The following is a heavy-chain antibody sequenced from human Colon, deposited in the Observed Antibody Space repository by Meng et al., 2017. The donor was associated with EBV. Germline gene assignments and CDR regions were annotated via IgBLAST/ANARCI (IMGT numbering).Heavy chain of an antibody. J-gene: IGHJ4*02. V-gene: IGHV4-4*02. CDR3: GRDQGRELINH. Sequence: QVQLQESGPGLVKPSGTLSLTCTVSGDSISGDNWWSWVRQPPGKGLEWIGEIIHTGSTNYNPSLESRVTISIDNSKNQFYLSLFSVTAADTAVYYCGRDQGRELINHWGQGTLVTVSS. CDR2: IIHTGST. D-gene: IGHD1-7*01. CDR1: GDSISGDNW.